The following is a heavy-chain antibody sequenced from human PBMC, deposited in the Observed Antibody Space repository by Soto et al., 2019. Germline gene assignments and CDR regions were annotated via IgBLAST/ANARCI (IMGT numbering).Heavy chain of an antibody. V-gene: IGHV3-66*01. D-gene: IGHD3-10*01. CDR2: IYSGGST. J-gene: IGHJ4*02. CDR3: ATTLYGSGTYYSSYPALY. CDR1: GFTVSSNY. Sequence: EVQLVESGGDLVQPGGSLRLSCAASGFTVSSNYMSWVRQPPGKGLEWVSVIYSGGSTYYADSVKGRFTISRDNSKDTLYLQMNSLRADDTAVYYCATTLYGSGTYYSSYPALYWGQGTLVTVSS.